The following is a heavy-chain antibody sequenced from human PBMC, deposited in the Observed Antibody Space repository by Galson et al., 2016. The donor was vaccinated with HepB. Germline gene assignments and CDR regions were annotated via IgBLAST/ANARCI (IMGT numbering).Heavy chain of an antibody. J-gene: IGHJ4*03. D-gene: IGHD2-21*02. Sequence: SLRLSCAASGFTFSSNAMSWVRQAPGKGLEWVSGISGTGSATYYADAVTGRFTISRDNSKNTLYLQMNSLRAEDTGLYYCTKGGRVTATQEYYFDYWGQGTMVPV. V-gene: IGHV3-23*01. CDR2: ISGTGSAT. CDR1: GFTFSSNA. CDR3: TKGGRVTATQEYYFDY.